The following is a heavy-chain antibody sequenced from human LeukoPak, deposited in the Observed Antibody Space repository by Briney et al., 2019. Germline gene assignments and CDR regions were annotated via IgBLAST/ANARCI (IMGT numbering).Heavy chain of an antibody. D-gene: IGHD1-26*01. CDR2: ISSSSDYI. CDR1: GFTFSSYS. V-gene: IGHV3-21*01. J-gene: IGHJ4*02. Sequence: GGSLRLSCAASGFTFSSYSMTWVRQAPGEGLEWVSSISSSSDYIYYADSLKGRFTVSRDNAKNSLYLQMNSLRAEDTAVYYCVRDGGMTLQRRFFFDYWGRGTLVTVSS. CDR3: VRDGGMTLQRRFFFDY.